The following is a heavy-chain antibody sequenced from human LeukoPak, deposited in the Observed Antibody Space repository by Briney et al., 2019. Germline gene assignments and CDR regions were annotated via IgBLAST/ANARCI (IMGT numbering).Heavy chain of an antibody. CDR1: GGSISSSSYY. Sequence: PSETLSLTCTVSGGSISSSSYYWGWIRQPPGKGLEWIGSIYYSGSTYYNPSLKSRVTISVGTSKNQFSLKLSSVTAADTAVYYCARRRYSSGYFDYWGQGTLVTVSS. J-gene: IGHJ4*02. D-gene: IGHD2-15*01. CDR2: IYYSGST. V-gene: IGHV4-39*01. CDR3: ARRRYSSGYFDY.